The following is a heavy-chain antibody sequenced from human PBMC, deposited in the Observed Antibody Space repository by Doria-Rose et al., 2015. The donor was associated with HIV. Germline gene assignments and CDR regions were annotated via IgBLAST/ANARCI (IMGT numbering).Heavy chain of an antibody. J-gene: IGHJ4*02. D-gene: IGHD6-13*01. CDR1: GVSLSSPGMG. Sequence: QVTLKESGPVLVKPTETLTLTCTVSGVSLSSPGMGVSWIRQPPGKALASLSNIFADDERSYKTSLKSRLTISRGTSKGQVVLTMTDMDPVDTATYYCARIKSSRWYHKYYFDFWGQGTLVIVSA. CDR3: ARIKSSRWYHKYYFDF. CDR2: IFADDER. V-gene: IGHV2-26*01.